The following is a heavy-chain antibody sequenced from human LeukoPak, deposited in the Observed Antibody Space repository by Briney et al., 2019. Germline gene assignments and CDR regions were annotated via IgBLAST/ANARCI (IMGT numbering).Heavy chain of an antibody. Sequence: GGSLRLSCAASGFTFSSYAMSWVRQAPGKGLEWVPAISGSGGSTYYADSVKGRFTISRDNSKNTLYLQMNSLRAEDTAVYYCAKGGLLWFGEFHYWGQGTLVTVSS. D-gene: IGHD3-10*01. CDR2: ISGSGGST. CDR1: GFTFSSYA. J-gene: IGHJ4*02. V-gene: IGHV3-23*01. CDR3: AKGGLLWFGEFHY.